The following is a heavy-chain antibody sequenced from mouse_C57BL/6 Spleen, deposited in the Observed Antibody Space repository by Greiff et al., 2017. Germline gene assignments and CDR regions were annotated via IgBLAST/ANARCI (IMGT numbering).Heavy chain of an antibody. CDR1: GFPFSSYA. V-gene: IGHV5-4*01. CDR3: ARDRDYGSSYYAMDD. J-gene: IGHJ4*01. Sequence: EVQLVESGGGLVKPGGSLKLSCAASGFPFSSYAMSWVRQTPEKRLEWVATISDGGSYTYYPDNVKGRFTISRDNAKNNLYLQMSHLKSEDTAMYYCARDRDYGSSYYAMDDWGQGTSVTVSS. CDR2: ISDGGSYT. D-gene: IGHD1-1*01.